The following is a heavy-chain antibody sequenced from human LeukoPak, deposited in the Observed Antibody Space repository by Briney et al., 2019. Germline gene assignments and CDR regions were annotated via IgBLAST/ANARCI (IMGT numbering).Heavy chain of an antibody. J-gene: IGHJ4*02. CDR1: GFTFSSYA. Sequence: PGGSLRLSCAASGFTFSSYAMHWVRQAPGKGLEWVAVISYDGSNKYYADSVKGRFTISRDNSKNTLYLQMNSLRAEDTAVYYCASLNSSGYYFDYWGQGTLVTVSS. V-gene: IGHV3-30-3*01. D-gene: IGHD3-22*01. CDR2: ISYDGSNK. CDR3: ASLNSSGYYFDY.